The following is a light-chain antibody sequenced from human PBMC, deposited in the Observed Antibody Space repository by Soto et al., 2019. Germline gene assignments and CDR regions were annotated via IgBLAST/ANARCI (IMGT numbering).Light chain of an antibody. Sequence: QSALTQPRSVSGSPGQSVTISCTGTSSDVGAYSYVSWYQQHPGKAPKLMIYDVTKRPSGVPDRFSGSKSGNTASLTISGLQAEDEADYDCCSYAGSHTLYVFGTGTKLTVL. J-gene: IGLJ1*01. CDR3: CSYAGSHTLYV. V-gene: IGLV2-11*01. CDR2: DVT. CDR1: SSDVGAYSY.